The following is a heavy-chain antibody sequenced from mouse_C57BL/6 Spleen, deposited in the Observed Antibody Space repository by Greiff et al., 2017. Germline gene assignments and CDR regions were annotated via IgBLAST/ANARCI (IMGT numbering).Heavy chain of an antibody. D-gene: IGHD1-1*01. CDR3: ARRPYYGSSYYFDY. Sequence: LQQSGAELVRPGASVKMSCKASGYTFTSYNMHWVKQTPRQGLEWIGAIYPGNGDTSYNQKFKGKATLPVDKSSSTAYMQLSSLTSEDSAVYFCARRPYYGSSYYFDYWGQGTTLTVSS. CDR2: IYPGNGDT. CDR1: GYTFTSYN. V-gene: IGHV1-12*01. J-gene: IGHJ2*01.